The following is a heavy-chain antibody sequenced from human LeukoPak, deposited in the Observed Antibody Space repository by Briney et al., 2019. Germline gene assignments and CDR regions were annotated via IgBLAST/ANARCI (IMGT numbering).Heavy chain of an antibody. Sequence: GGSLRLSCTTSGFIFGDYAMNWVRQAPGKGLEWVGFIRSKVYGGTTEYAASVKGRFTISKDDSKSIAYLQMSSLKIEDTAVYYCAREVAVAGNDAFDIWGQGTMVTVSS. J-gene: IGHJ3*02. CDR3: AREVAVAGNDAFDI. D-gene: IGHD6-19*01. CDR2: IRSKVYGGTT. CDR1: GFIFGDYA. V-gene: IGHV3-49*04.